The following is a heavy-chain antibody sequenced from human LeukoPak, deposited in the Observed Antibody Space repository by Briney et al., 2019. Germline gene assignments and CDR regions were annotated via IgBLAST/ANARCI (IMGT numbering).Heavy chain of an antibody. CDR2: ISGSGGST. D-gene: IGHD3-22*01. J-gene: IGHJ4*02. V-gene: IGHV3-23*01. CDR1: GFTLSSYA. Sequence: PGGSLRLSCAASGFTLSSYAMSWVRQAPGKGLEWVSAISGSGGSTYYADSVKGRFTISRDNSKNTLYLQMNSLRAEDTAVYYCAKRPTYYYDSSGYYYDYWGQGTLVTVSS. CDR3: AKRPTYYYDSSGYYYDY.